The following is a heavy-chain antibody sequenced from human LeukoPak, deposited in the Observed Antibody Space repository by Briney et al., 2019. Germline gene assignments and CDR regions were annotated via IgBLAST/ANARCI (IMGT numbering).Heavy chain of an antibody. CDR1: GFTFSDYY. Sequence: GGSLRLSCAASGFTFSDYYMSWIRQAPGKGLEWVSYISSSGSTIYYADSVKGRFTISSDNAKNSLYLQMNSLRAEDTAVYYCARLVSYYDSSGYYFDYWGQGTLVTVSS. CDR2: ISSSGSTI. D-gene: IGHD3-22*01. CDR3: ARLVSYYDSSGYYFDY. V-gene: IGHV3-11*04. J-gene: IGHJ4*02.